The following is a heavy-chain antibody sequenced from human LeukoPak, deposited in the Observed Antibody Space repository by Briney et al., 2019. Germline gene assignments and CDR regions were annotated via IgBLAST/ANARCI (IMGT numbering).Heavy chain of an antibody. CDR2: ISAYNGIT. J-gene: IGHJ5*02. CDR1: GYTFTSYG. D-gene: IGHD2-2*01. V-gene: IGHV1-18*01. Sequence: ASVKVSCKASGYTFTSYGISWVRQAPGQGLEWMGWISAYNGITNYAQKLQGRVTMTTDTSTSTAYMELRSLRSDDTAVYYCARDLPTPYCSSTSCYERYWFDPWGQGTLVTVSS. CDR3: ARDLPTPYCSSTSCYERYWFDP.